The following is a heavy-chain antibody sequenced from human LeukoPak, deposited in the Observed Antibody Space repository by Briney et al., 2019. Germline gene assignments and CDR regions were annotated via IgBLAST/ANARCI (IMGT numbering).Heavy chain of an antibody. CDR2: IYYSGST. CDR1: GGSISSGGYS. D-gene: IGHD2-15*01. J-gene: IGHJ5*02. Sequence: SETLSLTCTVSGGSISSGGYSWSWIRQRPGKGLEWIGYIYYSGSTYYNPSLKSRVTISVDTAKNQFSLKLSSVTAADTAVYYCASGGYCSGGSCYKEGPNWFDPWGQGTLVTVSS. V-gene: IGHV4-31*03. CDR3: ASGGYCSGGSCYKEGPNWFDP.